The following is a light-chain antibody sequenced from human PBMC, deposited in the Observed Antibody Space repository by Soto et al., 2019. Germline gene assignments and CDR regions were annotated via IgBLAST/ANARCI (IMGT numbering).Light chain of an antibody. CDR3: ATWDDSLNGPVV. CDR2: NDN. J-gene: IGLJ2*01. V-gene: IGLV1-44*01. Sequence: QLVLTQPPSASGTPGQRVTISCSGSRSNIGSNTVSWYQQLPGAAPKVFIYNDNQRPSGVPDRFSGSKSGTSASLAISGLQSDDEADYYCATWDDSLNGPVVFGGGTQLTVL. CDR1: RSNIGSNT.